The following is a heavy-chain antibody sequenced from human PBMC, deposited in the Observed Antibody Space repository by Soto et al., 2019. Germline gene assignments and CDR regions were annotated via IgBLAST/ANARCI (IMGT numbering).Heavy chain of an antibody. V-gene: IGHV3-9*01. CDR1: GFTFDDYA. J-gene: IGHJ3*02. D-gene: IGHD1-1*01. CDR3: AKFLAARYGPTHPLRREGAFDI. Sequence: EVQLVESGGGLVQPGRSLRLSCAASGFTFDDYAMHWVRQAPGKGLEWVSGISWNSGSIGYADSVKGRLTISRDNAKNSLYLQMNSLRAEDTALYYCAKFLAARYGPTHPLRREGAFDIWGQGTMVTVSS. CDR2: ISWNSGSI.